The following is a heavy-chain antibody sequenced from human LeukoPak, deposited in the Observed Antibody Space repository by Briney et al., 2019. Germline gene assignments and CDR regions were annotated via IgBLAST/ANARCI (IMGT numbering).Heavy chain of an antibody. CDR1: GFTFNSYW. V-gene: IGHV3-7*01. D-gene: IGHD3-9*01. CDR2: IRQDGSDK. J-gene: IGHJ4*02. Sequence: GGSLRLSCAASGFTFNSYWMSWVRQTPEKGPEWLANIRQDGSDKQYVDSVKGRFTISRDNSKNTLYLQMNSLRAEDTAVYYCARSEPYDILTGYYAPRAYYFDYWGQGTLVTVSS. CDR3: ARSEPYDILTGYYAPRAYYFDY.